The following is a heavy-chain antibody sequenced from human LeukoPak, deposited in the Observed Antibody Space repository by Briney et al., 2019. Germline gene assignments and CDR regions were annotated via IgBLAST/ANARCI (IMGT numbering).Heavy chain of an antibody. CDR1: GFTFSSYS. CDR3: VKVAKYYYGSETYYFFEH. Sequence: TWGSLRLSCAASGFTFSSYSMNWVRQAPGKGLECVSSISSSSSYIYYADSVKGRFTISRDNAKNSLDQQMNSLRVEDTGIYYCVKVAKYYYGSETYYFFEHWGQGTPVTASS. CDR2: ISSSSSYI. D-gene: IGHD3-10*01. V-gene: IGHV3-21*01. J-gene: IGHJ4*02.